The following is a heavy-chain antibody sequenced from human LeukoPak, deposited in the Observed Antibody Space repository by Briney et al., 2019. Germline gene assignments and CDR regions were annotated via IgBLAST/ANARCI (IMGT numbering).Heavy chain of an antibody. Sequence: GASVKVSCKASGYTFTSYPISWVRQAPGQGLEWMGWITVYNGNTNYAQNPQGRVTMTTDTSTSTAYMELRSLRSDDTAVYYCARGYDYGDYVGDFDYWGQGTLVTVSS. CDR1: GYTFTSYP. CDR3: ARGYDYGDYVGDFDY. J-gene: IGHJ4*02. CDR2: ITVYNGNT. D-gene: IGHD4-17*01. V-gene: IGHV1-18*01.